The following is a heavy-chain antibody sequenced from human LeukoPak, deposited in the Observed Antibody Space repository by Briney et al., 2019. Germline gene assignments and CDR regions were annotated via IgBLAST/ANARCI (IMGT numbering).Heavy chain of an antibody. Sequence: SETLSLTCTVSGGSISSYYWSWIRQAPGKGLEWIGYIYYSGSTNYNPSLKSRVTISVDTSKNQFSLKLSSVTAADTAVYYCALSNLYSSSWYYYYGMDVWGQGTTVTVSS. V-gene: IGHV4-59*08. CDR2: IYYSGST. J-gene: IGHJ6*02. D-gene: IGHD6-13*01. CDR3: ALSNLYSSSWYYYYGMDV. CDR1: GGSISSYY.